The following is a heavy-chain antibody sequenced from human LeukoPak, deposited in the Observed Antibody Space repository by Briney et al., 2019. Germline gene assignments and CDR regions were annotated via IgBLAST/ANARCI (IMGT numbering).Heavy chain of an antibody. D-gene: IGHD3-16*02. J-gene: IGHJ4*02. CDR2: ISGSGGST. CDR3: AKGVYDYVWGSYRLDY. Sequence: PGGSLRLSCAASGFTFSSYAMSWVRQAPGKGLEWVSAISGSGGSTYYADSVKGRFTISRDNSKNTLYLQMNSLRAVDTAVYYCAKGVYDYVWGSYRLDYWGQGTLVTVSS. V-gene: IGHV3-23*01. CDR1: GFTFSSYA.